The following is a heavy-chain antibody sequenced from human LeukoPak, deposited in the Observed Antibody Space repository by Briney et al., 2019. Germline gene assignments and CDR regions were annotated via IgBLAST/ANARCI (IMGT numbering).Heavy chain of an antibody. CDR3: ARDLRRGSSSWYVSGGDY. D-gene: IGHD6-13*01. J-gene: IGHJ4*02. Sequence: ASVKVSCKASGYSFSLYYLHWVRQAPGQGPEWMGMINPGDGSTTYRQKFKGRVTLTRDMSTSTIYMELRSLRSDDTAVYYCARDLRRGSSSWYVSGGDYWGQGTLVTVSS. CDR1: GYSFSLYY. CDR2: INPGDGST. V-gene: IGHV1-46*01.